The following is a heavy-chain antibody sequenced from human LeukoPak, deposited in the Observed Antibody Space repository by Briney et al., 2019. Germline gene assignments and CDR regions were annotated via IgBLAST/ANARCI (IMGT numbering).Heavy chain of an antibody. J-gene: IGHJ4*02. V-gene: IGHV1-69*05. CDR2: IIPIFGTA. D-gene: IGHD3-22*01. CDR1: GGTFSSYA. Sequence: SVKVSCKASGGTFSSYAVSWVRQAPGQGLEWMGGIIPIFGTANYAQKFQGRVTITTDESTSTAYMELSSLRSEDTAVYYCARARLYYYDSSGYGYWGQGTLVTVSS. CDR3: ARARLYYYDSSGYGY.